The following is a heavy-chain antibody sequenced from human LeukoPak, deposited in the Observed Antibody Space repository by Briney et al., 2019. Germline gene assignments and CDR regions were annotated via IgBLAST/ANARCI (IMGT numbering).Heavy chain of an antibody. CDR1: GFTVSDNY. D-gene: IGHD3-10*02. Sequence: GGSLRLSCAASGFTVSDNYMSWVRQAPGKGLEWVSIIYNVGSTYYADSVKGRFTISRDNSKNTLYLQMNSLRAEDTAVYYCAELGITMIGGVWGKGTTVTISS. CDR3: AELGITMIGGV. CDR2: IYNVGST. J-gene: IGHJ6*04. V-gene: IGHV3-66*01.